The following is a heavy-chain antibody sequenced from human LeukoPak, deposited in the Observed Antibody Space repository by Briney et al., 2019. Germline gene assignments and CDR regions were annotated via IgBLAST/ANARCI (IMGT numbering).Heavy chain of an antibody. CDR3: AREDPQTTVPEGMDV. V-gene: IGHV4-59*01. D-gene: IGHD4-17*01. CDR2: IYYSGTT. CDR1: GGSISNYY. J-gene: IGHJ6*02. Sequence: SETLSLTCTVSGGSISNYYWSGIRQPPGKGLEWIGYIYYSGTTNYKPSLKSRVSISVDTSKNQFSLQLSSVSAADTAVYYCAREDPQTTVPEGMDVWGQGTTVTVSS.